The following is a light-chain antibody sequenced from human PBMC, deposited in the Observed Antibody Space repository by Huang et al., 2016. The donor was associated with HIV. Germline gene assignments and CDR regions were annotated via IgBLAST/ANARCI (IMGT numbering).Light chain of an antibody. CDR3: QQRGDWPLT. J-gene: IGKJ4*01. V-gene: IGKV3-11*01. CDR1: QSFINF. CDR2: DAS. Sequence: EIVLPQSPATLSLSPGERATLSCRASQSFINFLAWYQQKPGQAPRILIEDASNRATGIPARFSGSGSGTDFTLTISSLEPEDFAVYYCQQRGDWPLTFGGGTKVEI.